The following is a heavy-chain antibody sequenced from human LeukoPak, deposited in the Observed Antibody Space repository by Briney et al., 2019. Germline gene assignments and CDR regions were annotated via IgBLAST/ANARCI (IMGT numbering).Heavy chain of an antibody. CDR3: ARETPDGEGKYYYYGMDV. J-gene: IGHJ6*02. CDR1: GFTFSSYA. D-gene: IGHD4-17*01. V-gene: IGHV3-30-3*01. Sequence: GGSLRLSCAASGFTFSSYAMHWVRQAPGKGLEWVAVISYDGSNKYYADSVKGRFTISRDNSKNTLYLQMNSLRAEDTAVYYCARETPDGEGKYYYYGMDVWGQGTTVTVSS. CDR2: ISYDGSNK.